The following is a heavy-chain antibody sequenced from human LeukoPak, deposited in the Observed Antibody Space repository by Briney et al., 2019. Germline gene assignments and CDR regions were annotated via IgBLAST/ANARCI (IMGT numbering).Heavy chain of an antibody. J-gene: IGHJ4*02. CDR1: GFTFDDYA. V-gene: IGHV3-43*02. Sequence: TGGSLRLSCAASGFTFDDYAMHWVRQAPGKGLEWVSLISGNGGNTYYADSVKGRFTISRDNTKNSLYLQMNSLRAEDTAVYYCARVPGSSGWNYYFDYWGQGTLVTVSS. D-gene: IGHD6-19*01. CDR3: ARVPGSSGWNYYFDY. CDR2: ISGNGGNT.